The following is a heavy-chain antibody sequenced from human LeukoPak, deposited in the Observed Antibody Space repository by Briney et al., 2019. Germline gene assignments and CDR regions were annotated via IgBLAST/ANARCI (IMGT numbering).Heavy chain of an antibody. Sequence: ASVKVSCKASGYTFTSYYMHWVRQAPGQGLEWMGIINPSGGSTSYAQKFQGRATMTRDTSTSTVYMELSSLRSEDTAVYYCARDLLDTMVRGAYYYFDHWGQGTLVTVSS. CDR3: ARDLLDTMVRGAYYYFDH. CDR1: GYTFTSYY. CDR2: INPSGGST. J-gene: IGHJ4*02. V-gene: IGHV1-46*01. D-gene: IGHD3-10*01.